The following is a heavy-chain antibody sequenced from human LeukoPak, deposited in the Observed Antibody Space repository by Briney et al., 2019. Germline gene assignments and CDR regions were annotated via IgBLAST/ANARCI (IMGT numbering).Heavy chain of an antibody. CDR3: ARVLGYGDWFDP. CDR2: IHYSGST. D-gene: IGHD4-17*01. J-gene: IGHJ5*02. V-gene: IGHV4-59*01. Sequence: SETLSLTCTVSGGSISGYYWSWIRQSPGKGLEWIGYIHYSGSTSYNPSLKSRVIISVDTSKNQFSLKLSSVTAADTAVYYCARVLGYGDWFDPWGLGTLVTVSS. CDR1: GGSISGYY.